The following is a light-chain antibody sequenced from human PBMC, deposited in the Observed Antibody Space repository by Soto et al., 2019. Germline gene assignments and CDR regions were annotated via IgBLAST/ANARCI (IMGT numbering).Light chain of an antibody. CDR3: QQYHVYPLT. J-gene: IGKJ4*01. Sequence: DIQMTQSPSSLSASVGDRVIITCRASHDIGNKIAWFQQKPGKGPKSLIYDASNLQSGVPSKFSGGRSATDFTLTISNLRPEDFATYYCQQYHVYPLTFGGGTKLEIK. V-gene: IGKV1-16*02. CDR2: DAS. CDR1: HDIGNK.